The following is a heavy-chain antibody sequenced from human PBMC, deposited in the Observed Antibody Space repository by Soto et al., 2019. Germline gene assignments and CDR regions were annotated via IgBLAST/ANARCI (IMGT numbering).Heavy chain of an antibody. V-gene: IGHV3-23*01. CDR3: AKGRYGDEYYYYVMDV. CDR1: GFTFRSYA. CDR2: ISGSGGST. J-gene: IGHJ6*02. D-gene: IGHD4-17*01. Sequence: EVHLLESGGGLVQPGGSLRLSCAASGFTFRSYAMSWVRQVPGKGLEWVSVISGSGGSTNYADSVKGRFTISRDHSKNTLYLQMNGLRAEDTAVYYCAKGRYGDEYYYYVMDVWGQGTTVTVSS.